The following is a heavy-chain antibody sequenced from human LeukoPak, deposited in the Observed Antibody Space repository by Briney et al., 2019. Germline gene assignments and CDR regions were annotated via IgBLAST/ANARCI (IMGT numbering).Heavy chain of an antibody. V-gene: IGHV3-23*01. CDR1: GFTFSSYA. CDR2: ITGSGGST. CDR3: AKGIKGYSSSSS. J-gene: IGHJ5*02. D-gene: IGHD6-6*01. Sequence: GGSLRLSCAASGFTFSSYAMNWVRQAAGKGREWVSAITGSGGSTYYADSVKGRFTISRDNSKNTLYLQMNSLRAEDTAVYYCAKGIKGYSSSSSWGQGTLVTVSS.